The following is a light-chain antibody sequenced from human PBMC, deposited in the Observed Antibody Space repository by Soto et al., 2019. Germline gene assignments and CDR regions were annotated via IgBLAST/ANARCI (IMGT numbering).Light chain of an antibody. V-gene: IGKV1-5*03. CDR1: QIISTW. CDR3: QQYNSYPWT. Sequence: DIQMTQSPSTLSASVGDRVTMTCRASQIISTWLAWYQQRPGKAPTVLIYKASSLESGVPSRFSGSGSGTDFTLTISSLQPEDFATYFCQQYNSYPWTFGQGTKVEIK. J-gene: IGKJ1*01. CDR2: KAS.